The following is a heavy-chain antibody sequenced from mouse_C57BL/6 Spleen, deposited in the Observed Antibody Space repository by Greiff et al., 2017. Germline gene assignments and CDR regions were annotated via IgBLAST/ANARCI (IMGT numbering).Heavy chain of an antibody. CDR1: GYTFTSYW. CDR3: ARRRAITTVVATEDYFDY. D-gene: IGHD1-1*01. V-gene: IGHV1-69*01. CDR2: IDPSDSYT. J-gene: IGHJ2*01. Sequence: VQLQQPGAELVMPGASVKLSCKASGYTFTSYWMHWVKQRPGQGLEWIGEIDPSDSYTNYNQKFKGKSTLTVDKSDSTAYMQLSSLTSEDYAVYYCARRRAITTVVATEDYFDYWGQGTTLTVSS.